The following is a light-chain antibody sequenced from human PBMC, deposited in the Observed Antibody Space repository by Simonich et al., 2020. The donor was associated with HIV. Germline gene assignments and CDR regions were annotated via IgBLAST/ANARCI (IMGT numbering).Light chain of an antibody. CDR3: MHSIQFPRT. CDR2: LGS. CDR1: QSLLHSNGYNY. Sequence: DIVMTQSPLSLPVTPGEPASISCRSSQSLLHSNGYNYLDWYLQKPGQSPQLLIYLGSNRASGVPDRFSGSGSGTDFTLKISRVEAEDVGVYYCMHSIQFPRTFGQGTKVEIK. V-gene: IGKV2-28*01. J-gene: IGKJ1*01.